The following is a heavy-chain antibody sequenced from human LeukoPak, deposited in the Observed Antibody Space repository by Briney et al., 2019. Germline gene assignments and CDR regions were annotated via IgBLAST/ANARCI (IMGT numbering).Heavy chain of an antibody. V-gene: IGHV1-46*01. Sequence: GASVKVSCKASGYTFTSYYMHWVRQAPGQGLEWMGIINPSGGSTSYAQKFQGRVTMTRDMSTSTAYMELSRLRSDDTAVYYCARMPQCSSTSCYGWVTDEYFQHSGQGTPVTVSS. D-gene: IGHD2-2*01. CDR2: INPSGGST. J-gene: IGHJ1*01. CDR3: ARMPQCSSTSCYGWVTDEYFQH. CDR1: GYTFTSYY.